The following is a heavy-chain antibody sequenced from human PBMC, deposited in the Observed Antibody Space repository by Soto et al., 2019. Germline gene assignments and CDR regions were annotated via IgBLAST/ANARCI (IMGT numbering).Heavy chain of an antibody. CDR3: ALRRGDLLTGHYSFDY. Sequence: QITLKESGPTLVKPTQTLTLTCTFSGFSLNTRGVGVGWIRQPPGKALEWLALISGDGEKRYSPSLKSRPTNAQDTSENQVFLTTTNMHPVDTATYDSALRRGDLLTGHYSFDYWGQGTLVTVSS. CDR2: ISGDGEK. V-gene: IGHV2-5*02. CDR1: GFSLNTRGVG. J-gene: IGHJ4*02. D-gene: IGHD3-9*01.